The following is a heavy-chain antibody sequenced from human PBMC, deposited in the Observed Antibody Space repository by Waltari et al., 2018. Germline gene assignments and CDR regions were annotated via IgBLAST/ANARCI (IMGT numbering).Heavy chain of an antibody. Sequence: LVQSGAEVMKPGASVRVSCQASRDAVTEHYIQGVRQAPGQGLEGVGWVNPNGGGKNYAQRVAGRITVTWDASITTAYMEFSRLTSGDTAVYFCAREYCGGDCRLFDYWGQGTPVTVSS. V-gene: IGHV1-2*02. CDR3: AREYCGGDCRLFDY. CDR1: RDAVTEHY. D-gene: IGHD2-21*02. J-gene: IGHJ4*02. CDR2: VNPNGGGK.